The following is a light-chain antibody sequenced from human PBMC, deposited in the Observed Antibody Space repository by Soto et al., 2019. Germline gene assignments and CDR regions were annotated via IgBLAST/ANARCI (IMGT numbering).Light chain of an antibody. CDR3: QQYNFFWT. J-gene: IGKJ1*01. CDR2: DAS. V-gene: IGKV1-5*01. Sequence: DIQMTRSPSTLSASVGDRVTITCRASQSIGGWLAWYQQKAGKAPKLLIYDASSLDSGVPSRFSGNGSGTEFTLTITSLQPEDFATYFCQQYNFFWTFGQGTKVEI. CDR1: QSIGGW.